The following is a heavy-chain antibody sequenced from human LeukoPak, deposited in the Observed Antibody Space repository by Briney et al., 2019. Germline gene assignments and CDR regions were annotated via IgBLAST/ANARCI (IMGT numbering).Heavy chain of an antibody. V-gene: IGHV3-23*01. D-gene: IGHD5-18*01. J-gene: IGHJ4*02. CDR2: ISGSGGST. CDR1: GFTFSSYG. Sequence: PGGSLRLSCAASGFTFSSYGMHWVRQAPGKGLEWVSAISGSGGSTYYADSVKGRFTISRDNSKNTLYLQMNSLRAEDTAVYYCAKVRIQLWSQELDYWGQGTLVTVSS. CDR3: AKVRIQLWSQELDY.